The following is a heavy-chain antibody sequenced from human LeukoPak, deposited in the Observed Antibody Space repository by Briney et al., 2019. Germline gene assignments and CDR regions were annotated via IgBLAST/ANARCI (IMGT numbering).Heavy chain of an antibody. Sequence: AGGSLRLSCAASGFTFRSYSMTWVRQAPGRGLEWVSSISTSRSYVNYSASVKGRFTISRDNSKNTLYLQMNSLRAEDTAVYYCAKVTGYSSGWSDYWGQGTLVTVSS. CDR1: GFTFRSYS. D-gene: IGHD6-19*01. V-gene: IGHV3-21*04. CDR3: AKVTGYSSGWSDY. CDR2: ISTSRSYV. J-gene: IGHJ4*02.